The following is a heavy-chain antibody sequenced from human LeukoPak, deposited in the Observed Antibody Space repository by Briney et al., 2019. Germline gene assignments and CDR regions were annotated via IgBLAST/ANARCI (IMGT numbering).Heavy chain of an antibody. D-gene: IGHD3-22*01. Sequence: GGSLRLSCGASGFTFSSYSMTGGRQAPGRGVEWVATIKEAGTETFYVDSVKGRFTISRDNAKNSLFLQMNSLRAEDTAVYFCATDDLKNRGYYNIEDWGQGTLVTVSS. CDR2: IKEAGTET. J-gene: IGHJ4*02. V-gene: IGHV3-7*04. CDR1: GFTFSSYS. CDR3: ATDDLKNRGYYNIED.